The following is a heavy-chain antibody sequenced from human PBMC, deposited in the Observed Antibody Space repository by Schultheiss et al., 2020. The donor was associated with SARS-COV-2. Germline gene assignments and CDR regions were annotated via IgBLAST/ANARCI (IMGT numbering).Heavy chain of an antibody. CDR1: GGSISSYY. Sequence: GSLRLSCAVSGGSISSYYWSWIRQPPGKGLEWIGYIYYSGSTNYNPSLKSRVTISVDTSKNQFSLKLSSVTAADTAVYYCARHGEMATSLFDYWGQGTLVTVSS. D-gene: IGHD5-24*01. J-gene: IGHJ4*02. CDR3: ARHGEMATSLFDY. CDR2: IYYSGST. V-gene: IGHV4-59*08.